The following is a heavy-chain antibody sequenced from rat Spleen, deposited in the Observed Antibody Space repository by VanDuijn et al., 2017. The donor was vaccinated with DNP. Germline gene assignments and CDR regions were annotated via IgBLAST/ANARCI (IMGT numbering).Heavy chain of an antibody. D-gene: IGHD1-6*01. J-gene: IGHJ3*01. CDR2: ISTGSGNT. Sequence: EVQLVESGGGLVQPGKSLKLSCAASGFTFSHYYMAWVRQAPTKGLEWVASISTGSGNTYYRDSVKGRFTVSRDNANSSLSLQMDNLRSEDTAAYYCARHGVFYGLTFAYWGQGTLVTVSS. CDR3: ARHGVFYGLTFAY. CDR1: GFTFSHYY. V-gene: IGHV5-25*01.